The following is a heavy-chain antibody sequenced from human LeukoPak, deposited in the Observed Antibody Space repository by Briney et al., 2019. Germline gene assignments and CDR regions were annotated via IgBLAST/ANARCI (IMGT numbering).Heavy chain of an antibody. D-gene: IGHD2-15*01. V-gene: IGHV3-23*01. Sequence: GGSLRLSCAAAAVTLISYAICSGPHTPVERLQCASSMLDSGGSTYYADSVKGRFTISRDNSKNTLYLQMNSLRAEDTAVYYCAKSASLGYCSGGSCYFDYWGQGTLVTVSS. J-gene: IGHJ4*02. CDR1: AVTLISYA. CDR2: MLDSGGST. CDR3: AKSASLGYCSGGSCYFDY.